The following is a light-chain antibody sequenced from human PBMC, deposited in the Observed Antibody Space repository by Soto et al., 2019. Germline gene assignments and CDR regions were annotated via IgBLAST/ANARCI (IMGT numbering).Light chain of an antibody. CDR2: SNN. CDR1: SSTIGSNT. CDR3: AAWDDSLNGPG. Sequence: SVLTQPPSASGTPGQRVTISCSGSSSTIGSNTVNWYQQLPGTAPKLLIYSNNQRPSGVPDRFSGSKYGTSASPAISVLQSEDEADYYCAAWDDSLNGPGFGGGTKLTVL. J-gene: IGLJ3*02. V-gene: IGLV1-44*01.